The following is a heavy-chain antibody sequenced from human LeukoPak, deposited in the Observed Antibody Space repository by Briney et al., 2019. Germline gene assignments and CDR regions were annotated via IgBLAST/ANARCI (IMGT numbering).Heavy chain of an antibody. CDR2: IWYDGSNK. D-gene: IGHD6-13*01. J-gene: IGHJ4*02. Sequence: GGSLRLSCAASGFTFSSYGMHWVRQAPGKGLEWVAVIWYDGSNKYYADSVKGRFTIPRDNSKNTLYLQMNSLRAEDTAVYYCARGPGYSSSWLIDYWGQGTLVTVSS. CDR3: ARGPGYSSSWLIDY. CDR1: GFTFSSYG. V-gene: IGHV3-33*01.